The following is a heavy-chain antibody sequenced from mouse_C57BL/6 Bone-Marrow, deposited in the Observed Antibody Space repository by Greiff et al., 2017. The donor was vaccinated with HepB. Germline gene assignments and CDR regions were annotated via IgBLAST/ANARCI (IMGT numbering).Heavy chain of an antibody. Sequence: QVQLQQSGTELAKPGASVKLSCKASGYTFTSYGMHWVKQRPGQGLEWIGNINPSNGGTNYNEKFKSKATLTADKSSSTAYMELRSLTSEDSAVYCCAREGFYRTYDYDVYFCDWGTGPPVTV. J-gene: IGHJ1*03. CDR1: GYTFTSYG. CDR2: INPSNGGT. CDR3: AREGFYRTYDYDVYFCD. V-gene: IGHV1-53*01. D-gene: IGHD2-4*01.